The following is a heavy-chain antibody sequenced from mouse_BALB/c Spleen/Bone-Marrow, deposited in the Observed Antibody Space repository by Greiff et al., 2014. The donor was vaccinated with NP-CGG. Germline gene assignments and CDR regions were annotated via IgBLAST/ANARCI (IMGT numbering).Heavy chain of an antibody. D-gene: IGHD2-4*01. J-gene: IGHJ3*01. CDR1: GFAFSSYD. CDR3: ARDMIRGFAY. Sequence: EVQLVESGGGLVKPGGSLKLSCAASGFAFSSYDMSWVRQTPEKRLEWVGYISSGGGSTYYSDTVKGRFTISRDNAKNTLYLEMSRPKAEETAMYYCARDMIRGFAYWGQGTLVTVSA. CDR2: ISSGGGST. V-gene: IGHV5-12-1*01.